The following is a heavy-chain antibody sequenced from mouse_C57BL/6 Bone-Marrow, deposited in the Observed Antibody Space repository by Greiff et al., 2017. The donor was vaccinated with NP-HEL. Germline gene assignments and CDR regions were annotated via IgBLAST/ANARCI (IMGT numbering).Heavy chain of an antibody. CDR1: GFTFSDFY. CDR3: ARDASDSNYAFAY. Sequence: EVKLVESGGGLVQSGRSLRLSCATSGFTFSDFYMEWVRQAPGKGLEWIAASRNKANDYTTEYSASVKGRFIVSRDTSQSILYLQMNALRAEDTAIYYCARDASDSNYAFAYWGQGTLVTVSA. D-gene: IGHD2-5*01. V-gene: IGHV7-1*01. CDR2: SRNKANDYTT. J-gene: IGHJ3*01.